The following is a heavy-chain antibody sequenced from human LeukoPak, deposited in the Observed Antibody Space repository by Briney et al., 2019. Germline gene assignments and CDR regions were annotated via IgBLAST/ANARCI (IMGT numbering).Heavy chain of an antibody. CDR2: ISSSGATV. V-gene: IGHV3-48*03. CDR1: GLIFSSDE. D-gene: IGHD6-6*01. J-gene: IGHJ4*02. CDR3: ARVGSTSPGDY. Sequence: GGSLRLSCAASGLIFSSDEMNWIRQAPGKGLEWVSYISSSGATVYYADSAKGRFTISRDNAKNSLHLQMNSLRAEDTAVYYCARVGSTSPGDYWGQGTLVTVSS.